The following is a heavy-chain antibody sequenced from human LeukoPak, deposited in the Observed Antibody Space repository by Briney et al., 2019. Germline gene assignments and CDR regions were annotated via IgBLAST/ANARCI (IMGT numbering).Heavy chain of an antibody. D-gene: IGHD3-10*01. V-gene: IGHV1-69*01. J-gene: IGHJ5*02. CDR3: ARRVYGSGSYYNLWFDP. CDR1: GGTFSSYA. Sequence: SVKVSWKASGGTFSSYAISWVRQAPGQGLEWMGGIIPIFGTANYAQKFQGRVTITADESTSTAYMELSSLRSEDTAVYYCARRVYGSGSYYNLWFDPWGQGTLVTVSS. CDR2: IIPIFGTA.